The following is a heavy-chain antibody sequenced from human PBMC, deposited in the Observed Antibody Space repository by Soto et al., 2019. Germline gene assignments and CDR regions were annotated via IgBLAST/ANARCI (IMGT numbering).Heavy chain of an antibody. CDR3: ARTLRGRGVKYFDD. J-gene: IGHJ4*02. CDR2: TYYRSKWHY. CDR1: GDSVSNNSVA. Sequence: SRTLSLTCAISGDSVSNNSVAWNWVRQSPSRGLEWLGRTYYRSKWHYDYAPSVRSRITVNPDTSKNHFSLQLNSVSPEDAAVYYCARTLRGRGVKYFDDWGQGTLATVSS. D-gene: IGHD3-10*01. V-gene: IGHV6-1*01.